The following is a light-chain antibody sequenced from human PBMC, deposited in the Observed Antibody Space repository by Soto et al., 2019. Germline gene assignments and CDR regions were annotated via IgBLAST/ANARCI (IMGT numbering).Light chain of an antibody. J-gene: IGLJ1*01. CDR3: NSYTSKSTGV. Sequence: QSVLTQPASVSGSPGQSITDSCTGTSSDVGGYNYVSWYQQHPGKAPKLIIYEVSNRPSGVSNRFSGSKSGNTASLTISGLQAEDEADYYCNSYTSKSTGVFGTATKLTVL. CDR2: EVS. CDR1: SSDVGGYNY. V-gene: IGLV2-14*01.